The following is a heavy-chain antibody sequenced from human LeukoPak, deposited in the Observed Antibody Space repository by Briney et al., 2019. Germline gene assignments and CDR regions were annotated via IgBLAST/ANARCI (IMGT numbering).Heavy chain of an antibody. J-gene: IGHJ4*02. CDR1: GFTFSSYA. D-gene: IGHD3-22*01. Sequence: GRSLRLSCAASGFTFSSYAMHWVRQAPGKGLEWVAVISYDGSNKYYADSVKGRFTISRDNSKNTLYLQMNSLRAEDTAVYYCAREDIGSGYYFDYWGQGTLVTVSS. CDR3: AREDIGSGYYFDY. CDR2: ISYDGSNK. V-gene: IGHV3-30-3*01.